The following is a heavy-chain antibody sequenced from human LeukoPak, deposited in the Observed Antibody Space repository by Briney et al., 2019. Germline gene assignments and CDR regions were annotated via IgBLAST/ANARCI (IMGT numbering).Heavy chain of an antibody. Sequence: GGSLRLSCAASGCTFDDYGMSWVRQAPGKGLGWVSGINWNGGSTGYADSVKGRFTISRDNAKDSLYLQMNSLRAEDTALYYCARDRDFSLIGGYYYYYMDVWGKGTTVTVSS. CDR1: GCTFDDYG. D-gene: IGHD3-16*01. J-gene: IGHJ6*03. CDR2: INWNGGST. V-gene: IGHV3-20*04. CDR3: ARDRDFSLIGGYYYYYMDV.